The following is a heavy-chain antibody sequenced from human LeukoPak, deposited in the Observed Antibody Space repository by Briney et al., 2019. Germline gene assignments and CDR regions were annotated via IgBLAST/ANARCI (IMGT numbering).Heavy chain of an antibody. Sequence: SVKVSCKASGGTFSSYAISWVRQAPGQGLEWMGGIIPIFGTANYAQKFQGRVTITTDESTSTAYMELSSLRSEDTAVYYCARGGPIQEPFDYRGQGTLVTVSS. CDR1: GGTFSSYA. V-gene: IGHV1-69*05. D-gene: IGHD4-11*01. J-gene: IGHJ4*02. CDR3: ARGGPIQEPFDY. CDR2: IIPIFGTA.